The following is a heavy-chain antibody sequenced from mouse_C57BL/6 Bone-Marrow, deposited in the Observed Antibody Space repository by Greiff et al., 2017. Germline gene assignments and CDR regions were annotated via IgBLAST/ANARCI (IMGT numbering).Heavy chain of an antibody. J-gene: IGHJ4*01. CDR1: GYTFTSYW. CDR2: IYPSDSET. Sequence: VQLQQPGAELVRPGSSVKLSCKASGYTFTSYWMDWVKQRPGQGLEWIGNIYPSDSETHYNQKFKDKATLTVDKSSSTAYTQLSSLTSEDSAVYYCARGGIELITTVSGAMDYWGQGTSVTVSS. V-gene: IGHV1-61*01. CDR3: ARGGIELITTVSGAMDY. D-gene: IGHD1-1*01.